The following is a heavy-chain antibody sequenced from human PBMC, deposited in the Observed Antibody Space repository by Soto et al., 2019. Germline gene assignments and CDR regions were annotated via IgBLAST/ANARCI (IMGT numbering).Heavy chain of an antibody. CDR2: INAGNGNT. CDR3: ARGGGSSGYYYYYYGMDV. V-gene: IGHV1-3*01. CDR1: GYTFTSYA. J-gene: IGHJ6*02. Sequence: ASVKVSCKASGYTFTSYAMHWVRQAPGQGLEWMGWINAGNGNTKYSQKFQGRVTITRDTSASTAYMELSSLRSEDTAVYYCARGGGSSGYYYYYYGMDVWGQGTTVTVSS. D-gene: IGHD3-22*01.